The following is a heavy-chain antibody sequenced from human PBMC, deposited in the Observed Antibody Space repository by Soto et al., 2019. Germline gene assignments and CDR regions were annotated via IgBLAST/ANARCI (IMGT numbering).Heavy chain of an antibody. V-gene: IGHV4-39*01. CDR2: IYYSGST. Sequence: SETLSLTCTVSGGSISSSSYYWGWIRQPPGKGLEWIGSIYYSGSTYYNPSLKSRVTISVDTSKNQFSLKLSSVTAADTAVYYCARQTLYSYGCPFDPWGQGTLVTVSS. CDR1: GGSISSSSYY. CDR3: ARQTLYSYGCPFDP. D-gene: IGHD5-18*01. J-gene: IGHJ5*02.